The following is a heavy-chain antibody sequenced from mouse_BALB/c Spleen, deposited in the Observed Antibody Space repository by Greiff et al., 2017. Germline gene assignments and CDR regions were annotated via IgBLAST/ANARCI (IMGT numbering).Heavy chain of an antibody. CDR1: GFTFSSYA. CDR3: ARSNSYYFDY. CDR2: ISSGGST. Sequence: EVQRVESGGGLVKPGGSLKLSCAASGFTFSSYAMSWVRQTPEKRLEWVASISSGGSTYYPDSVKGRFTISRDNARNILYLQMSSLRSEDTAMYYCARSNSYYFDYWGQGTTLTVSS. D-gene: IGHD2-5*01. J-gene: IGHJ2*01. V-gene: IGHV5-6-5*01.